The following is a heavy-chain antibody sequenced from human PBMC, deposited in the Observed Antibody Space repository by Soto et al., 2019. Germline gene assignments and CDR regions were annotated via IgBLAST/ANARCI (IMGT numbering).Heavy chain of an antibody. J-gene: IGHJ6*02. CDR2: INHSGST. CDR1: GGSISSGGYY. Sequence: PSETLSLTCTVSGGSISSGGYYWSWIRQPPGKGLEWIGEINHSGSTNYNPSLKSRGTISVDTSKNQISLKLSSVTAADTAVYYCARVGRRWEYQLLSYYYYGMDVWGQGTTVTVSS. CDR3: ARVGRRWEYQLLSYYYYGMDV. V-gene: IGHV4-39*07. D-gene: IGHD2-2*01.